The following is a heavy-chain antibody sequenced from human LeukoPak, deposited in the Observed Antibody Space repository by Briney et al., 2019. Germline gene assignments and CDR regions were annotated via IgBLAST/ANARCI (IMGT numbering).Heavy chain of an antibody. CDR1: GFTFDDYA. CDR2: ISWNSGSI. Sequence: GGSLRLSCAASGFTFDDYAMHWVRQAPGEGLEWVSGISWNSGSIGYADSVKGRFTISRDNAKNSLYLQMNSLRAEDTALYYCAKDHSSGTEGAFDIWGQGTMVTVSS. J-gene: IGHJ3*02. D-gene: IGHD6-19*01. CDR3: AKDHSSGTEGAFDI. V-gene: IGHV3-9*01.